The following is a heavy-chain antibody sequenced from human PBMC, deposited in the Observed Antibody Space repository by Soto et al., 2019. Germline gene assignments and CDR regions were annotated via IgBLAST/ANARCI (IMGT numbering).Heavy chain of an antibody. CDR3: VGGGKGTPHFGRGGDMDV. CDR2: ISASGGTT. V-gene: IGHV3-23*01. Sequence: GGSLRLSCTASGFPFSNHAMSWVRQAPGKGLEWVSVISASGGTTYYADSVKGRFTISRDNSKNTLFLQMNSLRAEDTAVYYCVGGGKGTPHFGRGGDMDVWGKGTTVTVSS. D-gene: IGHD3-3*02. J-gene: IGHJ6*03. CDR1: GFPFSNHA.